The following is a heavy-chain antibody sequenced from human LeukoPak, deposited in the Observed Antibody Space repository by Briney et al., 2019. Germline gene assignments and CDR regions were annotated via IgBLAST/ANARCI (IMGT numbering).Heavy chain of an antibody. CDR2: IYTSGST. CDR3: ARVPAMVRGVINYYYYYMDV. V-gene: IGHV4-61*02. J-gene: IGHJ6*03. D-gene: IGHD3-10*01. CDR1: GGSISSGSYY. Sequence: SETLSLTCTVSGGSISSGSYYWSWIRQPAGKGLELIGRIYTSGSTNYNPSLKSRVTRSVDTSKNQFSLKLSSVTAADTAVYYCARVPAMVRGVINYYYYYMDVWGKGTTVTVSS.